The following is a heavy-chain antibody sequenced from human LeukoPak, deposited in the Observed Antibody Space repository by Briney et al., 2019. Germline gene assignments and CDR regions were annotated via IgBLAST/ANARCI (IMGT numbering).Heavy chain of an antibody. D-gene: IGHD6-19*01. Sequence: GGSLRLSCAASGFTFSSYDMNWVRQAPGKGLEWVSIISTSGGSTHYADSVEGRFTISRDNSKNTLYLQMNSLRAEDTAVYYCAKEGSGWYYVDHWGQGTLVTVSS. CDR1: GFTFSSYD. CDR2: ISTSGGST. V-gene: IGHV3-23*01. J-gene: IGHJ4*02. CDR3: AKEGSGWYYVDH.